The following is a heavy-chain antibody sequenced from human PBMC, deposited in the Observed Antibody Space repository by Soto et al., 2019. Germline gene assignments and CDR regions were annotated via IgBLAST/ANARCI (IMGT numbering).Heavy chain of an antibody. J-gene: IGHJ5*02. CDR2: ISAYNGNT. CDR3: ARVGGGIGDYFLSSVDP. D-gene: IGHD4-17*01. V-gene: IGHV1-18*01. CDR1: GYTYTSYV. Sequence: GASVTVSCKASGYTYTSYVMSWVRQAPGQGLEWMGWISAYNGNTNYAQKLQGRVTMTTDTSTSTAYMELRSLRSDDTAVYYCARVGGGIGDYFLSSVDPWGQGTLVTVSS.